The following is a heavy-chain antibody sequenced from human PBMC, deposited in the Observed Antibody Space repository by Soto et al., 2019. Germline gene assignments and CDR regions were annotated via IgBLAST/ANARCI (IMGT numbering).Heavy chain of an antibody. CDR1: GFAVSSNY. CDR3: ARSSTGTTYGGMDV. D-gene: IGHD1-7*01. V-gene: IGHV3-66*01. J-gene: IGHJ6*02. Sequence: EVQLVESGGDLVQPGGSLRLSCAASGFAVSSNYMTWVRQAPGKGLEWVSVIHSGGDTNYADSVRGRFTISRDNSKNTLYLKMNSLRAEDTAVYYCARSSTGTTYGGMDVWGQGTTVTVSS. CDR2: IHSGGDT.